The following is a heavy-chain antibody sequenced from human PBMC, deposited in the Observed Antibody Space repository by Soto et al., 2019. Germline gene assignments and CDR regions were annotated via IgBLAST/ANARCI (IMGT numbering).Heavy chain of an antibody. CDR3: AKALSDYGDYPPYGMDV. V-gene: IGHV3-30*18. CDR1: GFTFSSYG. Sequence: GGSLRLSCAASGFTFSSYGMHWVRQAPGKGLEWVAVISYDGSNKYYADSVKGRFTISRDNSKNTLYLQMNSLRAEDTAVYYCAKALSDYGDYPPYGMDVWGQGTTVTVSS. CDR2: ISYDGSNK. D-gene: IGHD4-17*01. J-gene: IGHJ6*02.